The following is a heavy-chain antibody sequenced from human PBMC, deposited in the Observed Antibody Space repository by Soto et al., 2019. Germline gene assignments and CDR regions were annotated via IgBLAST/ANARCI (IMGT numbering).Heavy chain of an antibody. CDR2: VFNSGVT. J-gene: IGHJ5*02. CDR3: ARAGPYNWKFDP. V-gene: IGHV4-61*08. Sequence: LSLTCTVSGDSVSSPDYYWSWIRQSPGKGPEWIGFVFNSGVTKYNPSLTGRVTISVVTSHTQFSLRLTSVTAADTAVYYCARAGPYNWKFDPWGQGTLVTVSS. D-gene: IGHD1-20*01. CDR1: GDSVSSPDYY.